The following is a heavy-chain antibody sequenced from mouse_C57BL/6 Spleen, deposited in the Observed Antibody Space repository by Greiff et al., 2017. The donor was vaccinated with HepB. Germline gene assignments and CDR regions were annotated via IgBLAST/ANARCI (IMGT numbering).Heavy chain of an antibody. J-gene: IGHJ3*01. V-gene: IGHV1-82*01. Sequence: VQLQQSGPELVKPGASVKISCKASGYAFSSSWMNWVMQRPGKGLEWIGRIYPGDGDTNYNGKFKGKATLTADKSSSTAYMQLSSLTSEDSAVYFCARLGDGYSWLAYWGQGTLVTVSA. D-gene: IGHD2-3*01. CDR1: GYAFSSSW. CDR3: ARLGDGYSWLAY. CDR2: IYPGDGDT.